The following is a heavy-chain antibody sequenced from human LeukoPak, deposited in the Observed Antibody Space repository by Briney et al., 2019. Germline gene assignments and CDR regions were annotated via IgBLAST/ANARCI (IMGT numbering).Heavy chain of an antibody. Sequence: ASVKVSCKASGYTFTSYYMHWVRQAPGQGLEWMGIINPSGGSTSYAQKFQGRVTMTSDASISTAYMALSSLRSDDTAVYYCAREKIGSGYDQDLDYWSQGTLVTVSS. CDR2: INPSGGST. D-gene: IGHD5-12*01. J-gene: IGHJ4*02. CDR3: AREKIGSGYDQDLDY. V-gene: IGHV1-46*01. CDR1: GYTFTSYY.